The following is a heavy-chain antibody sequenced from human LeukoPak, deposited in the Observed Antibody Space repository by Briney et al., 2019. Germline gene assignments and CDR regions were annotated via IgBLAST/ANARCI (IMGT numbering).Heavy chain of an antibody. CDR1: GGSFSGSY. Sequence: SEPLSLTCAVYGGSFSGSYWSWIRQPPGKGLEWIGEIIHSGSTNYNPSLKRRVTISVDTSKNQFSLKLTSVTAADTAVFYCARESGYYDVLTGYYNQNWFDPWGQNTVHTVSS. CDR2: IIHSGST. V-gene: IGHV4-34*12. CDR3: ARESGYYDVLTGYYNQNWFDP. D-gene: IGHD3-9*01. J-gene: IGHJ5*02.